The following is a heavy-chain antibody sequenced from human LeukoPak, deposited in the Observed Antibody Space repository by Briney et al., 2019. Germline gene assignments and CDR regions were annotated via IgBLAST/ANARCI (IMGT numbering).Heavy chain of an antibody. V-gene: IGHV3-9*01. CDR1: GFTFDDYA. CDR2: ISWNSGSI. D-gene: IGHD5-12*01. J-gene: IGHJ3*02. Sequence: GGLVQPGRSLRLSCAASGFTFDDYAMHWVRQAPGKGLEWVSGISWNSGSIGYADSVKGRFTISRDNVKNSLYLQMNSLRAEDTALYYCAKGGGCDRGSDAFDIWGQGTMVTVSS. CDR3: AKGGGCDRGSDAFDI.